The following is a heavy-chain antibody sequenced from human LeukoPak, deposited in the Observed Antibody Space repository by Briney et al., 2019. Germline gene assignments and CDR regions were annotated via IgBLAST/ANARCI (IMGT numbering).Heavy chain of an antibody. J-gene: IGHJ4*02. CDR2: ISSSGSTI. CDR3: ARLDYYDSSGAFDY. D-gene: IGHD3-22*01. V-gene: IGHV3-11*01. Sequence: PGGSLRLSCAASGFTFSDYYTSWIRQAPGKGLEWVSYISSSGSTIYYADSVKGRLTISRDNAKNSLYLQMNSLRAEDTAVYYCARLDYYDSSGAFDYWGQGTLVTVSS. CDR1: GFTFSDYY.